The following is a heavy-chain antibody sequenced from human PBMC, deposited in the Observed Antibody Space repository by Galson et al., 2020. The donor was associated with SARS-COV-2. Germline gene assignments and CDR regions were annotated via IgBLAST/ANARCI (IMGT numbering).Heavy chain of an antibody. CDR1: GGSISSSSYY. CDR2: IYYSGST. J-gene: IGHJ4*02. Sequence: SETLSLTCSVSGGSISSSSYYWGWIRQPPGKGLEWIGSIYYSGSTYYNPSLKSRVTISVDTSKNQFSLKLSSVTAADTAVYYCARARQLGYCTNGVCYTHSIYFDYWGQGTLVTVSS. CDR3: ARARQLGYCTNGVCYTHSIYFDY. D-gene: IGHD2-8*01. V-gene: IGHV4-39*07.